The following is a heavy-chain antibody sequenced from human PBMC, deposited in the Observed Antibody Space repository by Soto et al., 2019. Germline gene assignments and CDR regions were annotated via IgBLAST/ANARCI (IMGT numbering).Heavy chain of an antibody. Sequence: ASVKVSCKASGYTFTSYDINWVRQDTGQGLEWMGWMNPNSGNTGYAQKFQGRVTMTRNTSISTAYMELSSLRSEDTAVYYCARKGYSYGYVVDYWGQGTLVTVSS. V-gene: IGHV1-8*01. D-gene: IGHD5-18*01. J-gene: IGHJ4*02. CDR1: GYTFTSYD. CDR2: MNPNSGNT. CDR3: ARKGYSYGYVVDY.